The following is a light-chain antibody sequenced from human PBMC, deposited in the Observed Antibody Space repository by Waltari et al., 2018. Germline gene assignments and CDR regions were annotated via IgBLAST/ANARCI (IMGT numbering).Light chain of an antibody. V-gene: IGKV3-20*01. Sequence: VVLTQSPGTLSFSLGERVTLSCRASQSVSSNYLAWYQQKPGQAPRLLIYGASSRATGIPDRFSGSGSGTDFTLTISRLEPEDFAVYYCQQYGSSPLTFGQGTRVEIK. CDR2: GAS. J-gene: IGKJ1*01. CDR3: QQYGSSPLT. CDR1: QSVSSNY.